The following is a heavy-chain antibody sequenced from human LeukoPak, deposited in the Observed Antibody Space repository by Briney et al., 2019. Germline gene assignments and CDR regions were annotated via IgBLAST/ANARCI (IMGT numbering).Heavy chain of an antibody. CDR3: AKDTTVVTPRALDY. V-gene: IGHV3-23*01. J-gene: IGHJ4*02. D-gene: IGHD4-23*01. Sequence: PGGSLRLSCAASGFTFSNFAMSWVRQAPGKGLECVSAISGSGGTTYYADSVKGRFTISRDNSKTTLYLQMNSLRAEDTAVYYCAKDTTVVTPRALDYWGQGPLVTVSS. CDR1: GFTFSNFA. CDR2: ISGSGGTT.